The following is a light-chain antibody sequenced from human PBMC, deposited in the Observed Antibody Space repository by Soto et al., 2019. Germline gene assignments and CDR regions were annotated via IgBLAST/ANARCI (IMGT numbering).Light chain of an antibody. CDR3: QQYGSSSWT. V-gene: IGKV3-15*01. CDR2: SAS. Sequence: EIVMTQSPGTLSVSPGERATLSCRASQNVISNLAWYQQRPGQAPRLLIYSASTRATGIPARFSGSGSGTEFTLTISRLEPEDFAVYYCQQYGSSSWTFGQGTKVDIK. J-gene: IGKJ1*01. CDR1: QNVISN.